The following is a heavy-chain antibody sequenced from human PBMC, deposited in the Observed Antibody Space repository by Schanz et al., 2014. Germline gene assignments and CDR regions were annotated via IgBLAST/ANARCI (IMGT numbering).Heavy chain of an antibody. Sequence: QVQLQESGPGLVKPSGTLSLTCAVSGGSISSSNWWSWVRQPPGKGLEWIGEIYHSGSTNYKPSLKSRVTIPAEKSKTQFSLKLRSVTAADTAVYYCARRSVSPSGNSYGYVVAWFDPWGQGTLVTVSS. D-gene: IGHD5-18*01. J-gene: IGHJ5*02. V-gene: IGHV4-4*02. CDR3: ARRSVSPSGNSYGYVVAWFDP. CDR1: GGSISSSNW. CDR2: IYHSGST.